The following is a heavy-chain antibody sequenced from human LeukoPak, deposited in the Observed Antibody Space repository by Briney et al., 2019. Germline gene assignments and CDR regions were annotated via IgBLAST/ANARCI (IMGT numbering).Heavy chain of an antibody. CDR1: GFSFSSYA. CDR3: ARDLYADFWSGSVFDY. V-gene: IGHV3-23*01. Sequence: QPGGSLRLSCEASGFSFSSYAMSWVRQAPGKGLEWVSGISGSGGTTYYAGSVKGRFTISRDISKNTLYLQMSSLRAGDTAVYYCARDLYADFWSGSVFDYWGRETLVTVSS. D-gene: IGHD3-3*01. J-gene: IGHJ4*02. CDR2: ISGSGGTT.